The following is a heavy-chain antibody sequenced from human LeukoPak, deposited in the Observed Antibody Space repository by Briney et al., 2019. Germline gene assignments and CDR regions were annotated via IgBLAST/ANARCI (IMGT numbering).Heavy chain of an antibody. J-gene: IGHJ6*03. Sequence: ASVKVSCKASGGTFSSYAISWVRQAPGQGLEWMGWISGYNGNTNYAQKLQGRVTMTTDTSATTAYMELRSLRSDDTVVYYCARGFGSGSYYYYMDVWGKGTTVTVSS. D-gene: IGHD3-10*01. CDR1: GGTFSSYA. CDR3: ARGFGSGSYYYYMDV. V-gene: IGHV1-18*01. CDR2: ISGYNGNT.